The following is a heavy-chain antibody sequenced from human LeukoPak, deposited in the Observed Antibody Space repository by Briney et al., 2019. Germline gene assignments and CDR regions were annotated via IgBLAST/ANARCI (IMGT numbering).Heavy chain of an antibody. Sequence: GASVKVSCKASGYTFTSYGISWVRQAPGQGLEWMGWISAYNGNTNYAQKLQGRVTMTTDTSTSTAYMELRSLRSDDTAVYYCARDLENFYDYVWGSCRYTDDYWGQGTLVTVSS. D-gene: IGHD3-16*02. V-gene: IGHV1-18*01. CDR1: GYTFTSYG. J-gene: IGHJ4*02. CDR2: ISAYNGNT. CDR3: ARDLENFYDYVWGSCRYTDDY.